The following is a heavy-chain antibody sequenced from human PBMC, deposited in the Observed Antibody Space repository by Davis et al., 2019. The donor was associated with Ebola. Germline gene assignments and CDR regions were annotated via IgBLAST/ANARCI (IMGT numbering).Heavy chain of an antibody. CDR2: ISSSSSYI. CDR1: GFTFSSYW. D-gene: IGHD6-19*01. Sequence: GESLKISCAASGFTFSSYWMHWVRQAPGKGLEWVSSISSSSSYIYYADSVKGRFTISRDDSKNTVFLQMNSLRVEDTAVYHCAKGTNRIAVAGMGQNNWGQGTLVTVSS. CDR3: AKGTNRIAVAGMGQNN. V-gene: IGHV3-21*01. J-gene: IGHJ4*02.